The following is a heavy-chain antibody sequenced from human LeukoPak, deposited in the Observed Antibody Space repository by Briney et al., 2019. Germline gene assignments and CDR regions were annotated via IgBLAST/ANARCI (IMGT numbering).Heavy chain of an antibody. CDR3: ARHWKPITMRAFDI. V-gene: IGHV4-59*08. Sequence: SETLSLTCTVSGGSISSYYWSWIRQPPGKGLEWIGYIYYSGSTNYNPSLKSRVTISVDTSKNQFSLKLSSVTAADTAVYYCARHWKPITMRAFDIWGQGTMVTVSS. CDR1: GGSISSYY. J-gene: IGHJ3*02. CDR2: IYYSGST. D-gene: IGHD3-22*01.